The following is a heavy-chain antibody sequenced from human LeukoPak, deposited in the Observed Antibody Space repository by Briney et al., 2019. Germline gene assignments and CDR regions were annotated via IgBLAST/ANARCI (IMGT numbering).Heavy chain of an antibody. CDR1: GYTFTTYG. J-gene: IGHJ5*02. D-gene: IGHD3-10*01. CDR3: AREGVLLWFGESDNWFDP. CDR2: INPNSGGT. Sequence: ASVKVSCKASGYTFTTYGISWVRQAPGHGLEWMGWINPNSGGTNYAQKFQGRVTMTRDTSISTAYMALSRLRSDDTAVYYCAREGVLLWFGESDNWFDPWGQGTLVTVSS. V-gene: IGHV1-2*02.